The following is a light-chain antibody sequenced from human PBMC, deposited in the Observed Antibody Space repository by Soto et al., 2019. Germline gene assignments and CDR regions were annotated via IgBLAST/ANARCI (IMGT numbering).Light chain of an antibody. V-gene: IGLV2-11*01. CDR1: SSDVGAYNF. J-gene: IGLJ2*01. CDR2: DVS. CDR3: CSYAGTYIPL. Sequence: ALTQPRSVSGSPGQSVTISCTGTSSDVGAYNFVSWYQHNPGKAPKLMIFDVSARPSGVPDRFSGSKSANTASLTISGLQTEDEADYYCCSYAGTYIPLFGGGTKLTVL.